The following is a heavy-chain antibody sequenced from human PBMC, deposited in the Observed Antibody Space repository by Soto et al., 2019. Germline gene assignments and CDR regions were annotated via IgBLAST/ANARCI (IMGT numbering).Heavy chain of an antibody. CDR1: GFTFSSYG. D-gene: IGHD5-12*01. V-gene: IGHV3-30*18. CDR2: ISYDGSNK. Sequence: QVQLVESGGGVVQPGRSLRLSCAASGFTFSSYGMHWVRQAPGKGLEWVAVISYDGSNKYYADSVMGRFTISRDNSKNTLYLQMNSLRDEDTAVYYCAKDWARWLQYSHFDLWGGGTLVTVSS. CDR3: AKDWARWLQYSHFDL. J-gene: IGHJ2*01.